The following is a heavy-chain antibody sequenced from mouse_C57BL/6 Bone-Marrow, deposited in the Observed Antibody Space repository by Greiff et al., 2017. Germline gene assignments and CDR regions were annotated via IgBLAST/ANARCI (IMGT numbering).Heavy chain of an antibody. CDR1: GYTFTDYN. J-gene: IGHJ2*01. D-gene: IGHD1-1*01. V-gene: IGHV1-18*01. Sequence: VQLKQSGPELVKPGASVKIPCKASGYTFTDYNMDWVKQSHGKSLEWIGDINPNNGGTIYNQKFKGKATLTVDKSSYTAYMELRSLTSEDTAVYYCARQDYGSSPYFDYWGQGTTLTVSS. CDR2: INPNNGGT. CDR3: ARQDYGSSPYFDY.